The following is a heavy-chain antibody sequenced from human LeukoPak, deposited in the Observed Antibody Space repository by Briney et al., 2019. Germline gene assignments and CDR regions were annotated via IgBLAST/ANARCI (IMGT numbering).Heavy chain of an antibody. CDR3: AKRSAESSGYFDS. V-gene: IGHV3-23*01. Sequence: GGSLRLSCAASGFTFNTYGMSWVRQAPGKGLEWVSAITGSGTFTDYADSVRGRFTISRDNSKNTLYLQMNSLRAEDTAIYYCAKRSAESSGYFDSWGQGTLVTVSS. CDR2: ITGSGTFT. D-gene: IGHD6-19*01. CDR1: GFTFNTYG. J-gene: IGHJ4*02.